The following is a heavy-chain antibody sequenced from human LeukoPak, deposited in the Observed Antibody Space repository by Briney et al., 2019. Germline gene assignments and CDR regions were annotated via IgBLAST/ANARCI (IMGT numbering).Heavy chain of an antibody. D-gene: IGHD2-21*02. J-gene: IGHJ5*02. V-gene: IGHV3-30*07. CDR2: ISYDGSNK. Sequence: GGSLRLSCAASGFTFSSYAMHWVRQAPGKGLEWVAVISYDGSNKYYADSVKGRFTISRDNSKNTLYLQMNSLRAEDTAVYYCARGAYCGGGCYSHHNWFDPWGQGTLVTVSS. CDR1: GFTFSSYA. CDR3: ARGAYCGGGCYSHHNWFDP.